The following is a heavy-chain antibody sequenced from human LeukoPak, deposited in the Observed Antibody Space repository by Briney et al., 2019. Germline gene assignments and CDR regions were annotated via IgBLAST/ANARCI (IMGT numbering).Heavy chain of an antibody. CDR3: SAPMVRGVN. CDR1: GFTFDDYA. D-gene: IGHD3-10*01. Sequence: GGSLRLSCAASGFTFDDYAMHWVRQAPGKGLEWVSGISWNSGSIGYADSVKGRFTISRDNAKNSLYLQMNSLRAEDTALYYCSAPMVRGVNWGQGTLVTVPS. V-gene: IGHV3-9*01. J-gene: IGHJ4*02. CDR2: ISWNSGSI.